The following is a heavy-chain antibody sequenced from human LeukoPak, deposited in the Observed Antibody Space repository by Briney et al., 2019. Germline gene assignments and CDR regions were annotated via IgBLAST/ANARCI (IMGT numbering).Heavy chain of an antibody. CDR1: GFTFSSYA. CDR2: ISYEGSNK. J-gene: IGHJ6*02. CDR3: ARDEGQWLVHSVSYYYGMDV. V-gene: IGHV3-30-3*01. D-gene: IGHD6-19*01. Sequence: PGGSLRLSCAASGFTFSSYAMHGVRQAPGKGLEGVAVISYEGSNKYYADSVKGRFTISRDSSKNTLYLQMNSLRAEDTAVYYCARDEGQWLVHSVSYYYGMDVWGQGTTVTVSS.